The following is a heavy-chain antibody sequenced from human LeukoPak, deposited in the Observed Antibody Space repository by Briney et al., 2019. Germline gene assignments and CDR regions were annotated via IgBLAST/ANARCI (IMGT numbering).Heavy chain of an antibody. CDR3: ARDRDYYGSGSYCGY. Sequence: ASVKVSCKASGYTFTSYGISWVRQAPGQGLEWMGWISAYNGNTNYAQKPQGRVTMTTDTSTSTAYMELRSLRSDDTAVYYCARDRDYYGSGSYCGYWGQGTLVTVSS. CDR1: GYTFTSYG. CDR2: ISAYNGNT. J-gene: IGHJ4*02. V-gene: IGHV1-18*01. D-gene: IGHD3-10*01.